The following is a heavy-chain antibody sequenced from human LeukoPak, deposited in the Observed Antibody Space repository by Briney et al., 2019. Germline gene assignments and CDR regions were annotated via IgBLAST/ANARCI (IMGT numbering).Heavy chain of an antibody. V-gene: IGHV3-30*03. CDR1: GFTFSSYG. Sequence: GGSLRLSCAASGFTFSSYGMHWVRQAPGKGLEWVAVISYDGSNKYYADSVKGRFTISRDNSKNTLYLQMNSLRAEDTAVYYCARVRARYYCSGTSCYGYWGQGTLVTVSS. J-gene: IGHJ4*02. CDR2: ISYDGSNK. D-gene: IGHD2-2*01. CDR3: ARVRARYYCSGTSCYGY.